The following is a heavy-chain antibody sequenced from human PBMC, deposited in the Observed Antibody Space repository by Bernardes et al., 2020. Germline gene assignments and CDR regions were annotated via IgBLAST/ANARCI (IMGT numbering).Heavy chain of an antibody. Sequence: GSLRLSCDASGFTFTSRALSWARQAPGKGLEWVSHINPRGNSADYADSVKGRFFISRDNSKNTMFLQMNSLRAEDTGVYYCGTSDSSSWWAEGRFGHWGQGVLVTVSS. CDR2: INPRGNSA. CDR1: GFTFTSRA. J-gene: IGHJ4*02. D-gene: IGHD3-22*01. V-gene: IGHV3-23*01. CDR3: GTSDSSSWWAEGRFGH.